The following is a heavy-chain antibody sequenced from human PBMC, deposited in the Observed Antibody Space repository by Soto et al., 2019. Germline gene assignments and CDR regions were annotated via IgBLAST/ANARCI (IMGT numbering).Heavy chain of an antibody. CDR3: LITTPASGV. Sequence: ELQLVESGGGLVQPGESLRLSCAASGFSLRDYWMNWVRQAPGKGLEWVANIRQDGGEKNYVDSVKGRFTISRDNAKNSLFLQRNSLRVEDTAVYYCLITTPASGVSGQGKMVIVSS. J-gene: IGHJ3*01. CDR2: IRQDGGEK. V-gene: IGHV3-7*01. D-gene: IGHD3-22*01. CDR1: GFSLRDYW.